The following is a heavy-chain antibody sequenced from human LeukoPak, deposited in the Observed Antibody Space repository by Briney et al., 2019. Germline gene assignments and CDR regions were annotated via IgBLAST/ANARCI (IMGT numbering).Heavy chain of an antibody. Sequence: PGGSLRLSCAASGFTFSSYSMNWVRQAPGKGLEWVSVIYSGGSTYYADSVKGRFTISRDNSKNTLYLQMNSLRAEDTAVYYCARDGGVGVEGDGCWGQGTLVTVSS. CDR1: GFTFSSYS. D-gene: IGHD5-24*01. V-gene: IGHV3-66*01. CDR3: ARDGGVGVEGDGC. CDR2: IYSGGST. J-gene: IGHJ4*02.